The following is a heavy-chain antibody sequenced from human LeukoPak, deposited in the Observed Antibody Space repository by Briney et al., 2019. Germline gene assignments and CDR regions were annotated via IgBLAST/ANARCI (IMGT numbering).Heavy chain of an antibody. D-gene: IGHD2-15*01. Sequence: PGGSLRLSCAASGFTFSSYGMSWVRQAPGKGLEWVSAISGSGGSTYYADSVKGRLTISRDNSKNTLYLQMNSLRAEDTAVYYCAKDRFGGYCSGGSCYRWFDYWGQGTLVTVSS. CDR2: ISGSGGST. CDR3: AKDRFGGYCSGGSCYRWFDY. J-gene: IGHJ4*02. V-gene: IGHV3-23*01. CDR1: GFTFSSYG.